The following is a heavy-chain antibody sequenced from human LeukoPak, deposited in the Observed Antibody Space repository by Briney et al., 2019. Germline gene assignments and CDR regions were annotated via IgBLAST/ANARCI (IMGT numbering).Heavy chain of an antibody. CDR3: AREGLGGWSGYAFDI. CDR1: GGSFSGYY. Sequence: SETLSLTCAVYGGSFSGYYWSWIRQPPGKGLEWIGYIYYSGSTNYNPSLKSRVTISVDTSKNQFSLKLSSVTAADTAVYYCAREGLGGWSGYAFDIWGQGTMVTVSS. CDR2: IYYSGST. D-gene: IGHD6-19*01. V-gene: IGHV4-59*01. J-gene: IGHJ3*02.